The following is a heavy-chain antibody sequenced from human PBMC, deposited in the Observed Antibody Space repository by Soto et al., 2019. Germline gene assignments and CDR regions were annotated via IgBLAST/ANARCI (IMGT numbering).Heavy chain of an antibody. Sequence: VGSLRLSCAASGFAFSSYWMHWVRQAPGKGLVWVSRINSDGSSTSYADSVKGRFTISRDNAKNTLYLQMNSLRAEDTAVYYCARAPRGPYGMDVWGQGTTVTVSS. J-gene: IGHJ6*02. CDR1: GFAFSSYW. CDR3: ARAPRGPYGMDV. V-gene: IGHV3-74*01. CDR2: INSDGSST.